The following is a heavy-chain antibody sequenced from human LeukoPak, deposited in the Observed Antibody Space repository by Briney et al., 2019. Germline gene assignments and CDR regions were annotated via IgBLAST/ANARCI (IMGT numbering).Heavy chain of an antibody. Sequence: PGGSLRLSCAASGFTFSNSWMNWDRQAPGKGLEWVANIKQDGSEKYYVDSVKGRFTISRDNTKNSLYLQINSLRAEDTAVYYCATGWAVAGHYYYGMGVWGQGTTVTVSS. CDR2: IKQDGSEK. J-gene: IGHJ6*02. CDR1: GFTFSNSW. V-gene: IGHV3-7*05. D-gene: IGHD6-19*01. CDR3: ATGWAVAGHYYYGMGV.